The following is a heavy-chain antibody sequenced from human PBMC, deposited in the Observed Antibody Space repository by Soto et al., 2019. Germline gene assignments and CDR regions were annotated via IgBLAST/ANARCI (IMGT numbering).Heavy chain of an antibody. J-gene: IGHJ6*03. Sequence: GESLKISCAASGFTFSSYWMSWVRQAPGKGLEWVDNIKQDGSEKYYVDSVKGRFTISRDNAKNSLYLQMNSLRAEDTAVYYCARHPPRGNYYYYFYMDVWGKGTTVTVSS. CDR3: ARHPPRGNYYYYFYMDV. V-gene: IGHV3-7*03. D-gene: IGHD1-26*01. CDR2: IKQDGSEK. CDR1: GFTFSSYW.